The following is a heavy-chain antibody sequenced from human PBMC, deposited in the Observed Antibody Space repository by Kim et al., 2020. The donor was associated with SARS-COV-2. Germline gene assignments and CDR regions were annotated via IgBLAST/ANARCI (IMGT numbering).Heavy chain of an antibody. CDR3: ARDPGSSWFDY. V-gene: IGHV3-30*01. Sequence: KYSADSVKGRFTISRDNSKNTLYLQMNSLRAEDTAVYYCARDPGSSWFDYWGQGTLVTVSS. J-gene: IGHJ4*02. CDR2: K. D-gene: IGHD6-6*01.